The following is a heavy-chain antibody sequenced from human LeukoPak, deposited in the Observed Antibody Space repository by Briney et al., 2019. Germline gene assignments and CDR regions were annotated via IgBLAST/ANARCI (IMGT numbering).Heavy chain of an antibody. Sequence: ASGPTLVKPTETLTLTCTFCGFSLNGSGVGVGWIRQPPGKAREWLALISRDDDKRYSPSLKTRLTITKDTSKHQVALTLTNVGPVDAATYYCAHTGSAHGDDWFDPWGQGTLVTVSS. D-gene: IGHD7-27*01. CDR1: GFSLNGSGVG. CDR2: ISRDDDK. J-gene: IGHJ5*02. CDR3: AHTGSAHGDDWFDP. V-gene: IGHV2-5*02.